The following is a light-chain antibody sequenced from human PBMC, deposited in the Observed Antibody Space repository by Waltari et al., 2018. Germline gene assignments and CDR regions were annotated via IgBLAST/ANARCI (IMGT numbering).Light chain of an antibody. CDR3: CSYAGRNIWV. V-gene: IGLV2-23*02. J-gene: IGLJ3*02. CDR1: TSDVGFYNL. CDR2: EVI. Sequence: QSALTQPASVSGSPGQSITIPCTGPTSDVGFYNLFSWYQQHPDKAPKLMVYEVIGRPSGVSNRFSGSKSGNTASLTISGLQAEDEADYYCCSYAGRNIWVFGGGTKLTVL.